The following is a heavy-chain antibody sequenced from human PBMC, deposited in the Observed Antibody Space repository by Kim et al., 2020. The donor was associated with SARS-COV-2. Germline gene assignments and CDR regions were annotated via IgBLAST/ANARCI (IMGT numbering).Heavy chain of an antibody. D-gene: IGHD2-2*01. J-gene: IGHJ6*02. V-gene: IGHV3-21*04. CDR2: ISSSSSYI. CDR1: GFTFSSYS. Sequence: GGSLRLSCAASGFTFSSYSMNWVRQAPGKGLEWVSSISSSSSYIYYADSVKGRFTISRDNAKNSLYLQMNSLRAEDTAVYYCARDAGGAIVVVRAADGHYGMDVWGQGTTVTVSS. CDR3: ARDAGGAIVVVRAADGHYGMDV.